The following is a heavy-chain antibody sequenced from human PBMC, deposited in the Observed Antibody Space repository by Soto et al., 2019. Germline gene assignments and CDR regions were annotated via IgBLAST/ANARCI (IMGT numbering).Heavy chain of an antibody. CDR3: ARDPSYYDFWSGYYTPDYYGMDV. CDR2: INSDGSST. CDR1: GFTFSSYW. V-gene: IGHV3-74*01. D-gene: IGHD3-3*01. J-gene: IGHJ6*02. Sequence: GGSLRLSCAASGFTFSSYWMHWVRQAPGKGLVWVSRINSDGSSTSYADSVKGRFTISRDNAKNTLYLQMNSLRAEDTAVYYCARDPSYYDFWSGYYTPDYYGMDVWGQGTTVTVSS.